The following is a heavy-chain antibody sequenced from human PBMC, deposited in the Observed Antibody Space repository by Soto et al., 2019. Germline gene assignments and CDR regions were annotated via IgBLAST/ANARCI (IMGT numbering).Heavy chain of an antibody. CDR1: GFTFSSYA. CDR2: ISGSGGST. D-gene: IGHD3-10*01. Sequence: SGGSLRLSCAASGFTFSSYAMSWVRQAPGKGLEWVSAISGSGGSTYYADSVKGRFTISRDNSKNTLYLQMNSLRAEDTAVYYCAKGGPGRVWFGERSFDYWGQGTLVTVSS. V-gene: IGHV3-23*01. J-gene: IGHJ4*02. CDR3: AKGGPGRVWFGERSFDY.